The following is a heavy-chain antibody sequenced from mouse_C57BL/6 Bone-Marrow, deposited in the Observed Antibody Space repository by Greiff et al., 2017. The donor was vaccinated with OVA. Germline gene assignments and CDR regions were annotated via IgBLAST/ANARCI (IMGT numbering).Heavy chain of an antibody. CDR1: GFTFSSYA. D-gene: IGHD1-1*01. CDR3: ASYYGSCYWYFDV. Sequence: EVKLVESGGGLVKPGGSLKLSCAASGFTFSSYAMSWVRQTPEKRLEWVATISDGGSYTYYPDNVKGRFTISRDNAKNNLYLQMSHLKSEDTAMYYCASYYGSCYWYFDVWGTGTTVTVSS. CDR2: ISDGGSYT. V-gene: IGHV5-4*03. J-gene: IGHJ1*03.